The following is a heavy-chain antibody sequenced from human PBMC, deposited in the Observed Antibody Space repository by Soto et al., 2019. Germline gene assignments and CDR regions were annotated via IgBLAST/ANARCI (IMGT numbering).Heavy chain of an antibody. CDR3: ARHHDS. CDR1: GGSISRYY. V-gene: IGHV4-59*08. J-gene: IGHJ4*02. CDR2: IYSSGST. Sequence: QVQLQESGPGLVKPSETLSLTCTVSGGSISRYYWSWIRQPPGKGLDWIGYIYSSGSTNYTPSLRSRVTTSVDTAKNRFSLKLISVTAADAAVYYCARHHDSWGQGTLVTVSS.